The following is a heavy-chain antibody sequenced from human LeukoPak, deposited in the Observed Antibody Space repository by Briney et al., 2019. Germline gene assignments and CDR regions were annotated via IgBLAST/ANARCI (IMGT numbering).Heavy chain of an antibody. CDR2: IYYSGST. J-gene: IGHJ5*02. Sequence: SETLSLTCTVSGGSISSSSYYWGWIRQPPGKGLEWIGSIYYSGSTYYNPSLKSRVTISVDTSKNQFSLKLTSVTAADTAVYYCARHTRVRDGYNLYCFDPWGQGTLVTVSS. CDR1: GGSISSSSYY. D-gene: IGHD5-24*01. CDR3: ARHTRVRDGYNLYCFDP. V-gene: IGHV4-39*01.